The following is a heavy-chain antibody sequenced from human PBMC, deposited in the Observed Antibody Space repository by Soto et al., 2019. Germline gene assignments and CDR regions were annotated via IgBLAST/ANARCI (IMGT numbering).Heavy chain of an antibody. CDR1: GFSFNNYA. CDR3: AKGHYYDNVGNWVANQAFDS. J-gene: IGHJ4*02. V-gene: IGHV3-23*01. Sequence: LRLSCAVTGFSFNNYAMNWVRQAPGKGLEWVSSISGGGTGTYSADAVKGRFTISSDKSRNTVYLQMSSLRADDTAVYYCAKGHYYDNVGNWVANQAFDSWGQGSLVTVSS. D-gene: IGHD3-22*01. CDR2: ISGGGTGT.